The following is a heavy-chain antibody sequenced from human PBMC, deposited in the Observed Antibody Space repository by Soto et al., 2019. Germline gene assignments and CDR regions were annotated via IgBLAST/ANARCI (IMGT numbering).Heavy chain of an antibody. Sequence: QLHESGPGQVKSSETLSLTCTVSGDSLRSSYHYWGWIRQLPGKGLEWIGSIYYTGNTYYHPSLKSRVSISVDMATNEISLRLRAESVADTAVYYCVRVEMYAGEFTPNFDRGGQGALVTVSS. V-gene: IGHV4-39*01. CDR3: VRVEMYAGEFTPNFDR. CDR1: GDSLRSSYHY. D-gene: IGHD2-8*01. CDR2: IYYTGNT. J-gene: IGHJ4*02.